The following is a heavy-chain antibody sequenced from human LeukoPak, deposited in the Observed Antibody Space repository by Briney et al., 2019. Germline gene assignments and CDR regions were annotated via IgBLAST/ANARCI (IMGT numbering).Heavy chain of an antibody. CDR3: ARDRWLRDPYYYYGMDV. V-gene: IGHV4-59*06. CDR1: GGSINNYY. CDR2: IYYSGST. J-gene: IGHJ6*02. D-gene: IGHD5-12*01. Sequence: SETLSLTCTVSGGSINNYYWSWIRQRPGKGLEWIGYIYYSGSTYYNPSLQSRVTLSVDTSMNQFSLKLNSVTAADTAVYYCARDRWLRDPYYYYGMDVWGQGTTVTVSS.